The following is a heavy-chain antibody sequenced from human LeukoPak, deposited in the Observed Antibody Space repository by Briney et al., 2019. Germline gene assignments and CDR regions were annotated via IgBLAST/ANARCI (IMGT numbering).Heavy chain of an antibody. Sequence: GGSLRLSCSASGFTFSSYAMHWVRQAPAKGLEYVSAISSDGGMTSYADSVKGRFTISREDSRTTAYLQMNSLKTEDTAVYYCSRLYSSTSYYFDYWGRGPLVTVSS. V-gene: IGHV3-64*04. D-gene: IGHD6-13*01. CDR3: SRLYSSTSYYFDY. J-gene: IGHJ4*02. CDR1: GFTFSSYA. CDR2: ISSDGGMT.